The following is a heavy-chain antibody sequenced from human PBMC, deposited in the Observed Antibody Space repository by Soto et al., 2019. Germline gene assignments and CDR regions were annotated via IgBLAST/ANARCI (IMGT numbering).Heavy chain of an antibody. Sequence: SETLSLTCAVYGGSFSGYYWSWIRQPPGKGLEWIGEINHSGSTNYNPSLKSRVTISVDTSKNQFSLKLSSVTAADTAVYYCARAPPFGRWGQGTLLTVSS. J-gene: IGHJ1*01. CDR3: ARAPPFGR. CDR2: INHSGST. D-gene: IGHD3-3*01. CDR1: GGSFSGYY. V-gene: IGHV4-34*01.